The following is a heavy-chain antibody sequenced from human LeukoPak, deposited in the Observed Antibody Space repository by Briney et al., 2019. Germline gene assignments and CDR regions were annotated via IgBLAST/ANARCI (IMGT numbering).Heavy chain of an antibody. J-gene: IGHJ4*02. V-gene: IGHV3-15*01. CDR2: IKSKTDGGTT. CDR1: GLTFSNAW. Sequence: GGSLRLSCAASGLTFSNAWMSWVRHAPGKGLEWVGCIKSKTDGGTTDYAAPVKGRFTISRDDSKNTLYLQMNSLKTEDTAVYYCTTGYSYGYLYWGQGTLVTVSS. CDR3: TTGYSYGYLY. D-gene: IGHD5-18*01.